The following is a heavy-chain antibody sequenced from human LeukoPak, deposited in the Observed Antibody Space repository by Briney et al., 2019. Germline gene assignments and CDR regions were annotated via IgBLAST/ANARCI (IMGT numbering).Heavy chain of an antibody. CDR3: AKVQDCTNGVCYTGGGFDY. CDR2: IITRGGST. V-gene: IGHV3-23*01. D-gene: IGHD2-8*01. Sequence: GGSLRLSCAASGFTFSSFAMSWVRQAPGKGLEGVSIIITRGGSTYYADSVKGRFTISRDNSKNTLFLQMNSLRAEDTAVYYCAKVQDCTNGVCYTGGGFDYWGQGTLGTVSS. J-gene: IGHJ4*02. CDR1: GFTFSSFA.